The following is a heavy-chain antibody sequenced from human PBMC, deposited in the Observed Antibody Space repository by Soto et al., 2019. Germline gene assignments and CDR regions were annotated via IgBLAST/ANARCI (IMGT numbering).Heavy chain of an antibody. D-gene: IGHD7-27*01. CDR2: VYHSGST. CDR3: ARDTGLAPTVWGY. CDR1: GDSIRGGGHY. V-gene: IGHV4-31*03. J-gene: IGHJ4*03. Sequence: QVQLQESGPGLVKPSQTLSLTCSVSGDSIRGGGHYWNWIRQFPGKGLEWIGYVYHSGSTHYNPSLRGRLTISIDTSKNQSSLRLISVTAADPALYYCARDTGLAPTVWGYWGHGTQVTVSS.